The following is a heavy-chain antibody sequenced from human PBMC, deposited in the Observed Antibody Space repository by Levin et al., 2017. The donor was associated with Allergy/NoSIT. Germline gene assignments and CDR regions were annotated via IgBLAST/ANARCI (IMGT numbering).Heavy chain of an antibody. CDR1: GDSIISYY. D-gene: IGHD1-14*01. V-gene: IGHV4-59*08. Sequence: NPSETLSLTCTVSGDSIISYYWSWIRQPPEMGLEWFGNIYYSGSTNYNPSLKSRVTISIDMSKNQFSLRLTSVTAADTAVYYCARRSGGRGWFDPWGQGTLVTVSS. CDR3: ARRSGGRGWFDP. CDR2: IYYSGST. J-gene: IGHJ5*02.